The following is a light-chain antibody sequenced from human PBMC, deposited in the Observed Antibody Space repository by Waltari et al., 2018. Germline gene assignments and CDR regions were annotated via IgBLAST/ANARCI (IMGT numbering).Light chain of an antibody. J-gene: IGLJ2*01. V-gene: IGLV2-23*02. CDR1: SGDVGNYNL. CDR2: GVN. Sequence: QSTLTQPASVSGSLGQSITISCIGTSGDVGNYNLVSWYQQHPGKAPKFMIYGVNKRPSGVSNRFSGSKSGNTASLTISGLQGEDEAIYFCSSYAAYNTVIFGGGTKVTV. CDR3: SSYAAYNTVI.